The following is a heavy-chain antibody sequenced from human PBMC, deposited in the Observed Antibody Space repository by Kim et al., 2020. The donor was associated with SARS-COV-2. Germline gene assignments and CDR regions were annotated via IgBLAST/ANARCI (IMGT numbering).Heavy chain of an antibody. V-gene: IGHV3-74*01. J-gene: IGHJ6*02. Sequence: GGSLRLSCAASGFTFSSYWMHWVRQAPGKGLVWVSRINSDGSSTSYADSVKGRFTISRDNAKNTLYLQMNSLRAEDTAVYYCARAGLRYFDWLRGDYYYYYGMDVWGQGTTVTVSS. CDR3: ARAGLRYFDWLRGDYYYYYGMDV. CDR1: GFTFSSYW. D-gene: IGHD3-9*01. CDR2: INSDGSST.